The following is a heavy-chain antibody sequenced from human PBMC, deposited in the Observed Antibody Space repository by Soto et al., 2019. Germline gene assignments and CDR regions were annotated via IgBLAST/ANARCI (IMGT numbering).Heavy chain of an antibody. CDR3: ARFPAPPSNNVLLCYGALWGDIDI. CDR1: GGSISSYY. J-gene: IGHJ3*02. Sequence: SETLSLTCTVSGGSISSYYWSWIRQSPEKGLEYIGYISYTGIINYNPSLKSRVTVSVDTSKNHFSLKLISVTAADTAVYYCARFPAPPSNNVLLCYGALWGDIDIWGQENMVTISS. CDR2: ISYTGII. D-gene: IGHD3-10*01. V-gene: IGHV4-59*08.